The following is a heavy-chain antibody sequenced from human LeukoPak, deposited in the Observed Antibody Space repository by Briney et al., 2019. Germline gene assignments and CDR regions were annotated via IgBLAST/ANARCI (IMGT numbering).Heavy chain of an antibody. CDR3: AGGQKWLSFDS. D-gene: IGHD6-19*01. Sequence: MTSETLSLTCTVSGGSISSYYWTWIRQPPGKGLEWIGYINRSGSTNYNPSLRSRVTISIDTSKSQFSLNLTSVTAADTAIYYCAGGQKWLSFDSWGQGTLLTVSS. J-gene: IGHJ4*02. CDR1: GGSISSYY. V-gene: IGHV4-59*01. CDR2: INRSGST.